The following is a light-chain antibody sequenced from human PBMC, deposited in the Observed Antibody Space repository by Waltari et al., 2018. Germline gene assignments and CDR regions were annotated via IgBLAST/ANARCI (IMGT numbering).Light chain of an antibody. V-gene: IGKV3-11*01. CDR1: QSVSIY. J-gene: IGKJ1*01. Sequence: EIVLTQSPATLSLSPGERATLSCRASQSVSIYLAWYQQKPGQAPRLLIYDASTRATGFPARFSGSGSGTDFTLTISSLEPEDFAVYYCQQYYSYPRTFGQGTKVEIK. CDR3: QQYYSYPRT. CDR2: DAS.